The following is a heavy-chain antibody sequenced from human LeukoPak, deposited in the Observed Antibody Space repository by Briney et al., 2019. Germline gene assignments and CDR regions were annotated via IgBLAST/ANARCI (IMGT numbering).Heavy chain of an antibody. Sequence: GGSLTLSCAASGFTFSSYWMSWVRQAPGKGLEWVANIKEDGSEKYYVDSVKGRFTISRDNAKNSLYLQMNSLRAEDTAVYYCARASSTGDDAFDIWGQGTMVTVSS. CDR1: GFTFSSYW. CDR2: IKEDGSEK. J-gene: IGHJ3*02. V-gene: IGHV3-7*01. D-gene: IGHD3-16*01. CDR3: ARASSTGDDAFDI.